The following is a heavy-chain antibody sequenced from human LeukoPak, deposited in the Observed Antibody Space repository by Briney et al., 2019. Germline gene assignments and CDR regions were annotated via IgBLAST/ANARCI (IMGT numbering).Heavy chain of an antibody. J-gene: IGHJ6*02. CDR3: ARFDIPHYGMDV. D-gene: IGHD2-15*01. CDR1: GGSISSSSYY. Sequence: PSETLSLTCTVSGGSISSSSYYWGWIRQPPGKGLEWIGSAYYSGSTYYNPSLKSRVTISVDTSENQFSLKLSSVTAADTAVYYCARFDIPHYGMDVWGQGTTVTVSS. CDR2: AYYSGST. V-gene: IGHV4-39*07.